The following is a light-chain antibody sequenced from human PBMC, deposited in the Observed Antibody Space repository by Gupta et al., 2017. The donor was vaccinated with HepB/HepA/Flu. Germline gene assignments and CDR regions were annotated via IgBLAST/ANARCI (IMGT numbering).Light chain of an antibody. CDR2: EVS. CDR1: SSDVGGYNY. Sequence: QSALINHPSASGPHGQSVTISCTGTSSDVGGYNYVSWYQQHPGKAPKLMIYEVSKRPSGVPDRFSGSKSGNTASLTVSGLQAEDEADYYCSSYAGSNNLIFGGGTKLTVL. J-gene: IGLJ2*01. CDR3: SSYAGSNNLI. V-gene: IGLV2-8*01.